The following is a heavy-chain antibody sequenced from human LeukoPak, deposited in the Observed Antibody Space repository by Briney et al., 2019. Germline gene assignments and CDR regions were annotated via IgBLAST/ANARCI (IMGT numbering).Heavy chain of an antibody. V-gene: IGHV3-30*18. CDR1: GFTFSSYG. CDR2: ISYDGSNK. Sequence: PGRSLRLSCAASGFTFSSYGMHWVRQAPGKGLEWVALISYDGSNKYYADSVKGRFTISRDNSKNTLYLQMNSLRAEDTAVYYCAKDRDHDYGDYFDYWGQGTLVTVSS. D-gene: IGHD4-17*01. J-gene: IGHJ4*02. CDR3: AKDRDHDYGDYFDY.